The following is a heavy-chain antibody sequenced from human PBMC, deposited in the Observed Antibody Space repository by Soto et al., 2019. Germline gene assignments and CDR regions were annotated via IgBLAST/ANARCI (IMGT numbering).Heavy chain of an antibody. V-gene: IGHV4-31*03. CDR1: GGSISSGGYY. CDR2: IYYSGST. CDR3: ARDPRGAPGAFDI. Sequence: SETLSLTCTVSGGSISSGGYYWSWIRQHPGKGLEWIGYIYYSGSTYYNPSLKSRVTISVDTSKNQFSLKLSSVTAADTAVYYCARDPRGAPGAFDIWGQGTMVTVSS. J-gene: IGHJ3*02. D-gene: IGHD3-10*01.